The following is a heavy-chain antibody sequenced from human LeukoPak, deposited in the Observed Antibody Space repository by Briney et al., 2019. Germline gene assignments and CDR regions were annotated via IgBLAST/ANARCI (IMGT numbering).Heavy chain of an antibody. CDR3: ASGEATPLYYYYGMDV. Sequence: GGSLRLSCAASGFTFSRHWMSWVRQVPRKGLEWVANIKQDGSEKYYVDSVKGRFTISRDNSRNSLYLQMDSLRSEDTAVYYCASGEATPLYYYYGMDVWGQGTTVTVSS. V-gene: IGHV3-7*03. D-gene: IGHD2-15*01. J-gene: IGHJ6*02. CDR1: GFTFSRHW. CDR2: IKQDGSEK.